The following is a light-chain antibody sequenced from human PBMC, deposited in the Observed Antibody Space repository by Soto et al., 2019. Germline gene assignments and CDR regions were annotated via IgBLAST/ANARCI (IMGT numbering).Light chain of an antibody. CDR2: EAT. Sequence: QSVLTQPASVSGSPGQSITISCTGTSSDIGGYNFVSWYQQHPGKAPKLIISEATNRPSGVSNRFSGSKSGNTASLTISGLQAEDEADYYCSSYSSSTFYVFGTGTKLTVL. CDR1: SSDIGGYNF. V-gene: IGLV2-14*01. J-gene: IGLJ1*01. CDR3: SSYSSSTFYV.